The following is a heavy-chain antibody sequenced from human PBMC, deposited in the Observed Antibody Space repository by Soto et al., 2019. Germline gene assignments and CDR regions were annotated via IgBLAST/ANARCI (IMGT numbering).Heavy chain of an antibody. Sequence: PGGSLRLSCAASGFTVSSNYMSWVRQAPGKGLEWVSVIYSGGSTYYADSVKGRFTISRDNSKNTLYLQMNSLRAEDTAVYYCVISSGYYYVVEDYWGQGTLVTVSS. CDR1: GFTVSSNY. J-gene: IGHJ4*02. D-gene: IGHD3-22*01. CDR2: IYSGGST. V-gene: IGHV3-53*01. CDR3: VISSGYYYVVEDY.